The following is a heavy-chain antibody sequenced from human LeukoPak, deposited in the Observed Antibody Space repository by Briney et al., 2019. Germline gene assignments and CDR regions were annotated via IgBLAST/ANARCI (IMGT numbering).Heavy chain of an antibody. CDR3: ARARYCSGGSCYNDAFDI. V-gene: IGHV1-69*06. J-gene: IGHJ3*02. Sequence: SVKVSCKASGGTFSSYAISWVRQAPGQGLEWMGGIIPIFGTANYAQKFQGRVTITADKSTSTAYMELSSLRSEDTAVYYCARARYCSGGSCYNDAFDIWGQGTMVTVSS. CDR1: GGTFSSYA. CDR2: IIPIFGTA. D-gene: IGHD2-15*01.